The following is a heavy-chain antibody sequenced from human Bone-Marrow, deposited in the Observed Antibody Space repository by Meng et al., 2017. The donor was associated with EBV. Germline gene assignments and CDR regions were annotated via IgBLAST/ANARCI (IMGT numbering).Heavy chain of an antibody. Sequence: QVRGGQAGGGVKKPGSSVKVPCWTSGGTFRSDAVSWVRQAPGQGLEWMGGLIPMSDAPHYAQKFQGRVTITADESTSTHYMHLSGLTSDDTAVYYCASESGRGFTPDYWGQGTLVTVSS. CDR1: GGTFRSDA. V-gene: IGHV1-69*01. J-gene: IGHJ4*02. CDR2: LIPMSDAP. D-gene: IGHD3-10*01. CDR3: ASESGRGFTPDY.